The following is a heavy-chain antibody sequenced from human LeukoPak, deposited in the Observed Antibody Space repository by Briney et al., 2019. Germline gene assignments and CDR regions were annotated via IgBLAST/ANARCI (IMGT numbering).Heavy chain of an antibody. CDR1: GFTFSNNA. D-gene: IGHD2-15*01. CDR3: ATTGGYCSGGSCYPGY. CDR2: TSYDGSNT. Sequence: GRSLRLSCAASGFTFSNNAMHWVRQAPGKGLEWVAVTSYDGSNTYYADSVKGRFTISRDNSKNTLFLQMNSLRVEDTAVYYCATTGGYCSGGSCYPGYWGQGTLVTVSS. J-gene: IGHJ4*02. V-gene: IGHV3-30-3*01.